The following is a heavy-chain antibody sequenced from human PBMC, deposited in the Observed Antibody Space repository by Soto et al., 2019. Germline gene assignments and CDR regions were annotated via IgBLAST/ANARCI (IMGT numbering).Heavy chain of an antibody. V-gene: IGHV3-30*03. CDR3: ARSPQPTRGIHWYFDL. CDR1: GFTFNTYG. J-gene: IGHJ2*01. Sequence: QVQLVESGGGVVQPGRSLGLSCAASGFTFNTYGMHWVRQAPGKGLEWVAAISYDGINKYYADSVKGRFTISRDNSKNTLYVQMNRLRADDTAVYYYARSPQPTRGIHWYFDLWGRGIMVTVSS. D-gene: IGHD2-2*01. CDR2: ISYDGINK.